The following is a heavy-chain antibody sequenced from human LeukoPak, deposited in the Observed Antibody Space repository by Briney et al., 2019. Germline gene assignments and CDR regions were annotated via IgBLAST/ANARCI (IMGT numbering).Heavy chain of an antibody. CDR3: ARASRLAAQDY. Sequence: ASVKVSCKASGYTFTSYYMHWVRQAPGQGLERMGIINPSGGSTSYAQKFQGRVTMTRDTSTSTVYMELSSLRSEDTAVYYCARASRLAAQDYWGQGTLVTVSS. D-gene: IGHD6-6*01. CDR1: GYTFTSYY. J-gene: IGHJ4*02. CDR2: INPSGGST. V-gene: IGHV1-46*01.